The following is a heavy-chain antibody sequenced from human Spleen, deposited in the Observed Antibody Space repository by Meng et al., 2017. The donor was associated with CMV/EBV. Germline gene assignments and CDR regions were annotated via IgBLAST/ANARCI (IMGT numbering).Heavy chain of an antibody. J-gene: IGHJ6*02. CDR1: GGSISSSSYY. V-gene: IGHV4-39*02. CDR2: IYYSGST. CDR3: AREELRFLEYYYYGMDV. D-gene: IGHD3-3*01. Sequence: SETLSLTCTVSGGSISSSSYYWGWIRQPPGKGLEWIGSIYYSGSTYYNASLKSRVTISVDTSKNQFSLKLSSVTAADTAVYYCAREELRFLEYYYYGMDVWGQGTTVTV.